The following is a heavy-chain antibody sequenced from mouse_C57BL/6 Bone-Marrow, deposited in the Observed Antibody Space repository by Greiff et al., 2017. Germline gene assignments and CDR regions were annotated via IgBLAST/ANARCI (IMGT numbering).Heavy chain of an antibody. CDR2: IDPNSGGT. D-gene: IGHD1-1*01. V-gene: IGHV1-72*01. CDR3: ASSPITTVVYWYFDV. J-gene: IGHJ1*03. Sequence: VQLQQSGAELVKPGASVKLSCKASGYTFTSYWMHWVKQRPGRGLEWIGRIDPNSGGTKYNEKFKSKATLTVDKPSSTAYMQLSSLTSEDSAVYYCASSPITTVVYWYFDVWGTGTTVTVSS. CDR1: GYTFTSYW.